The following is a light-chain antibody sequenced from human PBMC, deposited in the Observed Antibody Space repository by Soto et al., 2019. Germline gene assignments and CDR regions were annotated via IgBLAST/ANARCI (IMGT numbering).Light chain of an antibody. CDR1: QSISSW. Sequence: MTQSPSTLSAPVGDRVTITCRASQSISSWLAWYQQKPGKAPKLLIYDASSLESGVPSRFSGSGSGTEFTLTISSLQPDEFATYYCQQYNSYPLTFGGGTKVDIK. V-gene: IGKV1-5*01. CDR3: QQYNSYPLT. CDR2: DAS. J-gene: IGKJ4*01.